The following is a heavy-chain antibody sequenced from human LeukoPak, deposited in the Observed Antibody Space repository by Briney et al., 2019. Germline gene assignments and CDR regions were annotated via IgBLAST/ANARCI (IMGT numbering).Heavy chain of an antibody. CDR3: PRDEVVTPSSDPAY. CDR1: GYTFTSYD. V-gene: IGHV1-18*01. Sequence: GASVKVSCKASGYTFTSYDINWVRQATGQGLEWMGWISAYNGNTNYAQKLRGRVTMTTDTSTSTAYMELRSLRSDDTAVYYCPRDEVVTPSSDPAYWGQGTLVTVSS. J-gene: IGHJ4*02. CDR2: ISAYNGNT. D-gene: IGHD4-23*01.